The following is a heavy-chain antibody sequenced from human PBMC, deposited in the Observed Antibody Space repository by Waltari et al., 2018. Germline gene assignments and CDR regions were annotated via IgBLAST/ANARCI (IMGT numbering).Heavy chain of an antibody. CDR2: ISGGGGA. V-gene: IGHV3-23*04. CDR3: ANLLS. J-gene: IGHJ5*02. D-gene: IGHD3-3*01. Sequence: EVQLVESGGDLVQPGGSLRLSCAASGFPFSSYTIYWVRQAPGKGLEWVSAISGGGGAYYADSVKGRFTISRDNSRNTVFLQMNTLRVEDTAVYYCANLLSWGQGTTVAVSS. CDR1: GFPFSSYT.